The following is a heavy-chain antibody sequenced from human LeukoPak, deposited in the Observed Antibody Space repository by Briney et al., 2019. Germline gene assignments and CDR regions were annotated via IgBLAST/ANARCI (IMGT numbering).Heavy chain of an antibody. Sequence: SETLSLACSVSGGSVSRDYRSWIRQPPGKRLEWLGYIYNIGGTNYNPSLKSRVSISVDTSKNQFSLMLTSVTAADTAVYYCAREAVAGTLDYWGQGALVTVSS. CDR1: GGSVSRDY. CDR2: IYNIGGT. D-gene: IGHD6-19*01. V-gene: IGHV4-59*02. J-gene: IGHJ4*02. CDR3: AREAVAGTLDY.